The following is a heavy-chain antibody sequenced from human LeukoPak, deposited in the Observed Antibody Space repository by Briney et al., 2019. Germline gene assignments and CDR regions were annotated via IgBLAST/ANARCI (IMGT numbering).Heavy chain of an antibody. J-gene: IGHJ6*03. CDR1: GGTFSSYA. D-gene: IGHD3-3*01. CDR3: ARGRPYYDFWSGRNYYYYYMDV. V-gene: IGHV1-69*05. CDR2: IIPIFGTA. Sequence: SVKVSCEASGGTFSSYAISWVRQAPGQGLEWMGGIIPIFGTANYAQKFQGRVTITTDESTSTAYMELSSLRSEDTAVYYCARGRPYYDFWSGRNYYYYYMDVWGKGTTVTVSS.